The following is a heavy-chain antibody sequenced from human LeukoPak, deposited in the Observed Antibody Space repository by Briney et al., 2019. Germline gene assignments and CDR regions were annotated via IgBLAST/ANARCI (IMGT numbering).Heavy chain of an antibody. Sequence: SETLSLTCTVSGHSFGYYYWSWLRQPAGKGLEWIGRIYTSGSTNYNPSLKSRVTISVDTSKNQFSLKLNSLTAADSAMYYCARSQNVASATGWFDPWGQGTLVTVSS. J-gene: IGHJ5*02. CDR1: GHSFGYYY. CDR3: ARSQNVASATGWFDP. V-gene: IGHV4-4*07. CDR2: IYTSGST. D-gene: IGHD6-13*01.